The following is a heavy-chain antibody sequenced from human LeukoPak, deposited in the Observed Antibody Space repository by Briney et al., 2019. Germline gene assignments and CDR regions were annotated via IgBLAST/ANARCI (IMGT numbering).Heavy chain of an antibody. J-gene: IGHJ4*02. V-gene: IGHV4-39*07. CDR2: IYYSGST. CDR1: GGSISSSSYY. CDR3: ARDPDNWNYGRPGDY. D-gene: IGHD1-7*01. Sequence: SETLSLTCTVSGGSISSSSYYWGWIRQPPGKGLEWIGSIYYSGSTYYNPSLKSRVTISVDTSKNQFSLKLSSVTAADTAAYYCARDPDNWNYGRPGDYWGQGSLVTVSS.